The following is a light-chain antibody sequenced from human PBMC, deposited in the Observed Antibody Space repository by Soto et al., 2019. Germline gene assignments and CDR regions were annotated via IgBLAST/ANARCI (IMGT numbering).Light chain of an antibody. CDR3: QQRSNWLIT. J-gene: IGKJ5*01. CDR2: DAS. Sequence: EIVLRQSPGTLSLSPGERATLSCRASQSVSNNYLAWYQQKPGQAPRLLIYDASNRATGIPARFSGSGSGTDFTLTISSLEPEDFAVYYCQQRSNWLITFSQGTRLEIK. CDR1: QSVSNNY. V-gene: IGKV3-11*01.